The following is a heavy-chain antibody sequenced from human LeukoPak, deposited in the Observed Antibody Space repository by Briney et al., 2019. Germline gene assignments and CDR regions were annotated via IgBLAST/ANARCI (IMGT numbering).Heavy chain of an antibody. CDR1: GFTFSNAW. D-gene: IGHD5-18*01. CDR2: IKSKTDGGTT. Sequence: GGSLRLSCAASGFTFSNAWMSWVRQAPGKGLEWVGHIKSKTDGGTTDYAAPVKGRFTISRDDSKNTLYLQINSLKTEDTAVYYCTTDLATWIQEGTGGYWGQGTLVTVSS. CDR3: TTDLATWIQEGTGGY. J-gene: IGHJ4*02. V-gene: IGHV3-15*01.